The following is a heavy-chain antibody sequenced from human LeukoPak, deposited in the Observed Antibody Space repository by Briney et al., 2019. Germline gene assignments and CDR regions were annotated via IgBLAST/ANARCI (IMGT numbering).Heavy chain of an antibody. D-gene: IGHD2-15*01. Sequence: GGSLRLSCTASGFIFSSYGMHWVRQAPGKGLEWVAYIQYDGSNEQYAHSVKGRFRISRDSSKNMLYLQMNSLRAEDTAVYYCAKDRCSDGIGCFYYYMDVWGKGTTVTVSS. CDR2: IQYDGSNE. CDR3: AKDRCSDGIGCFYYYMDV. V-gene: IGHV3-30*02. CDR1: GFIFSSYG. J-gene: IGHJ6*03.